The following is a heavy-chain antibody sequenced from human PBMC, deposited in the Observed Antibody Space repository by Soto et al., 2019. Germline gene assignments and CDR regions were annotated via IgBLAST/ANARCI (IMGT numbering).Heavy chain of an antibody. CDR1: GYTFTTYG. V-gene: IGHV1-18*01. CDR3: ARDTEVRYYDSSGYYEAA. Sequence: ASVKVSCKASGYTFTTYGISWVRQAPGQGLEWLGWINTHNGNTNYAQKLQGRVTMTTDTSTSTAYMELRSLRSDDTAVYYCARDTEVRYYDSSGYYEAAWGQGTLVTVSS. D-gene: IGHD3-22*01. CDR2: INTHNGNT. J-gene: IGHJ5*02.